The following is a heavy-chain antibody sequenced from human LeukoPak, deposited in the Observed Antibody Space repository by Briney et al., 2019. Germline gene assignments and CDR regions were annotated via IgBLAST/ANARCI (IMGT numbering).Heavy chain of an antibody. CDR1: GGTFSSYA. J-gene: IGHJ4*02. CDR2: IIPIFGTA. Sequence: ASVTVSCKASGGTFSSYAISWVRQAPGQGLEWMGGIIPIFGTANYAQKFQGRVTITTDESTSTAYMELSSLRSEDTAVYYCARHRVGLEMGPGDYWGQGTLVTVSS. D-gene: IGHD5-24*01. CDR3: ARHRVGLEMGPGDY. V-gene: IGHV1-69*05.